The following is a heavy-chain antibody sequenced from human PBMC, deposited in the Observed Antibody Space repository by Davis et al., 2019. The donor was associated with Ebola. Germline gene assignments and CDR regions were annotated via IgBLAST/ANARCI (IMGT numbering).Heavy chain of an antibody. Sequence: GESLKISCAASGFTFSSYAMSWVSQAPGKGLEWVSAISGSGGSTYYADSVKGRFTISRDNSKNTLYLQMNSLRAEDTAVYYCAKGIWVDYYYMDVWGKGTTVTVSS. J-gene: IGHJ6*03. V-gene: IGHV3-23*01. CDR3: AKGIWVDYYYMDV. CDR1: GFTFSSYA. D-gene: IGHD3-16*01. CDR2: ISGSGGST.